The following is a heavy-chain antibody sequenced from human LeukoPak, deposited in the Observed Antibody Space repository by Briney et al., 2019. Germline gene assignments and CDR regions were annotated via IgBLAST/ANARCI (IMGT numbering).Heavy chain of an antibody. CDR1: GFTFISYA. CDR3: ARKTIWNAFDI. V-gene: IGHV3-30*04. CDR2: ISFHGTDS. D-gene: IGHD3-3*01. Sequence: GTSLRLSCAASGFTFISYAIHWVRQAPGKGLEWVAVISFHGTDSFYADSVKGRFTISRDNSKNTLYLQMSSLRADDTAVYYCARKTIWNAFDIWGQGTMVTVSS. J-gene: IGHJ3*02.